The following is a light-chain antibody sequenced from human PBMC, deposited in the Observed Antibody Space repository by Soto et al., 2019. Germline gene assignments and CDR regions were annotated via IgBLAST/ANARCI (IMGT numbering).Light chain of an antibody. CDR3: QQYYTTPLT. Sequence: EIVVTQSPDFLAVSLCETATITCTSSQSVLYSSNNKNYLACYQQKQGHPPKLLIYWASTRDSGVPDRFSGSGYGTDFNLTISNLRAEDAAVYYCQQYYTTPLTFGGGTKVDI. V-gene: IGKV4-1*01. CDR2: WAS. J-gene: IGKJ4*01. CDR1: QSVLYSSNNKNY.